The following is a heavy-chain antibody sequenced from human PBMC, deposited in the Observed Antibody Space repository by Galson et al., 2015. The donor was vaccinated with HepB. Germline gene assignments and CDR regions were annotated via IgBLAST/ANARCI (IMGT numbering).Heavy chain of an antibody. CDR1: GFGFDNSA. CDR3: AKNRTNYFDS. J-gene: IGHJ4*02. CDR2: ISGPSTST. V-gene: IGHV3-23*01. Sequence: SLRLSCAASGFGFDNSAMGWVRQAPGQGLEWVATISGPSTSTNSADSVKGRFIISRDNSQNILYLQMNSLRVEDTAVYFCAKNRTNYFDSWGRGTLVTVSS. D-gene: IGHD1-14*01.